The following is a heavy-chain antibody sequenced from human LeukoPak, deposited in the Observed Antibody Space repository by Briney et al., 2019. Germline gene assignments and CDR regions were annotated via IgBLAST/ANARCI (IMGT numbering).Heavy chain of an antibody. V-gene: IGHV1-2*02. CDR3: ARVGDTAYYYYGMDV. CDR1: GYTFTGSY. D-gene: IGHD3-10*01. CDR2: INPNSGGT. J-gene: IGHJ6*02. Sequence: ASVKVSCKASGYTFTGSYMHWVRQAPGQGLEWMGWINPNSGGTIYAQKFQGRVTMTRDTSISTAYMELSRLRSDDTAVYYCARVGDTAYYYYGMDVWGQGTTVTVSS.